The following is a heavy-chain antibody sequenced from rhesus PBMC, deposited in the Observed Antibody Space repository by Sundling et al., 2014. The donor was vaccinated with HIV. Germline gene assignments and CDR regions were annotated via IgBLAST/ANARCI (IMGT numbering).Heavy chain of an antibody. Sequence: QVQLQESGPGLVKPSETLSLTCAVSGGSITDYYYWNWIRQPPGKGLEWIGNIYGNSATTKYNPSLKSRVAISKDTSQNQVFLKVTSLTAADTAVYHCASSPGRQYLDWAYFDYWGQGVLVTVSS. CDR2: IYGNSATT. V-gene: IGHV4S9*01. D-gene: IGHD3-3*01. CDR3: ASSPGRQYLDWAYFDY. J-gene: IGHJ4*01. CDR1: GGSITDYYY.